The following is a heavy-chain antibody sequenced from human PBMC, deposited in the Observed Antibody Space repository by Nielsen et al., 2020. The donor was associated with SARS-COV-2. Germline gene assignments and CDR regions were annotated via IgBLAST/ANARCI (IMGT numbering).Heavy chain of an antibody. CDR3: ASSGGYCSSTSCYAPMYYFDY. J-gene: IGHJ4*02. Sequence: SETLSLTCAVYGGSFSGYYWSWIRQPPGKGLEWIGEINHSGSTNYNPSPKSRVTISVDTSKNQFSLKLSSVTAADTAVYYCASSGGYCSSTSCYAPMYYFDYWGQGTLVTVSS. D-gene: IGHD2-2*01. CDR1: GGSFSGYY. CDR2: INHSGST. V-gene: IGHV4-34*01.